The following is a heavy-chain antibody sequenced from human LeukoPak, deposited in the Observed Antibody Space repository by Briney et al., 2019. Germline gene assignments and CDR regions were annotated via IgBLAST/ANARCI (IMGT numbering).Heavy chain of an antibody. CDR2: ISAYNSNK. Sequence: ASVKVSCKASGGTFSSYAISWVRPAPGQGLEWMGWISAYNSNKNYAQNLQGRVTMTTDTSTSTVYLDLRSLRSDDTAVYYCARAAGGGYFDFWGQGTLVTVSS. CDR1: GGTFSSYA. J-gene: IGHJ4*02. D-gene: IGHD6-13*01. V-gene: IGHV1-18*01. CDR3: ARAAGGGYFDF.